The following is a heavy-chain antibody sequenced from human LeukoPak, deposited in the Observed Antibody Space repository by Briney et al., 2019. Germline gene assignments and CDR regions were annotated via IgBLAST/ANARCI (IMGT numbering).Heavy chain of an antibody. V-gene: IGHV3-30*04. CDR2: ISYDGSNK. J-gene: IGHJ4*02. D-gene: IGHD3-22*01. CDR3: ARPPGGYYDSSGYYDY. Sequence: GRSLRLSCAASGFPFSSCTMHWVRQAPGKGLEWVAVISYDGSNKYYADSVKGRFTISRDNSKNTLYLQMNSPRAEDTAVYYCARPPGGYYDSSGYYDYWGQGTLVTVSS. CDR1: GFPFSSCT.